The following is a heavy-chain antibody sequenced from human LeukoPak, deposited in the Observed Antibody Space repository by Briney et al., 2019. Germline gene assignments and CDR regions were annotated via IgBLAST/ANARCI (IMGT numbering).Heavy chain of an antibody. Sequence: ASVKVSCKASGYTFTSYGISWVRQAPGQGLEWMGWISAYNGNTNYAQKLQGRVTMTTDTSTSTAYMELRSLRSDDTAVYYWARGAGYCSSTSCYVFSVDYYYYGMDVWGQGTTVTVSS. CDR1: GYTFTSYG. CDR2: ISAYNGNT. V-gene: IGHV1-18*01. D-gene: IGHD2-2*01. CDR3: ARGAGYCSSTSCYVFSVDYYYYGMDV. J-gene: IGHJ6*02.